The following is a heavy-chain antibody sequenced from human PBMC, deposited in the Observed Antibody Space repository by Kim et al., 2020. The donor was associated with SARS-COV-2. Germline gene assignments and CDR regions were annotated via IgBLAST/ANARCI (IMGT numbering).Heavy chain of an antibody. CDR3: ARELPDSSSYGWYFDL. CDR1: GFSFSSYD. CDR2: IGTRGDT. V-gene: IGHV3-13*01. J-gene: IGHJ2*01. Sequence: GGSLRLSCAASGFSFSSYDMHWVRQATGKGLEWVSAIGTRGDTYYPDSVKGRFTISRENAENSLSHQMNSLRVGDTAIYYCARELPDSSSYGWYFDLWGR. D-gene: IGHD6-6*01.